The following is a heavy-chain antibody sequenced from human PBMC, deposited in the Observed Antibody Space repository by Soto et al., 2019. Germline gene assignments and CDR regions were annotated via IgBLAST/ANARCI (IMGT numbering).Heavy chain of an antibody. CDR1: GFTFSSYA. V-gene: IGHV3-30-3*01. J-gene: IGHJ6*02. Sequence: QVQLVESGGGVVQPGRSLRLSCAASGFTFSSYAMHWVRQAPGNGLEWVAVISYDGSNKYYADSVKGRFTISRDNSKNTLYLQMNSLRAEDTAVYYCARAGCDGGSCYTLVGLRYGMDVWGQGTTVTVSS. CDR3: ARAGCDGGSCYTLVGLRYGMDV. CDR2: ISYDGSNK. D-gene: IGHD2-15*01.